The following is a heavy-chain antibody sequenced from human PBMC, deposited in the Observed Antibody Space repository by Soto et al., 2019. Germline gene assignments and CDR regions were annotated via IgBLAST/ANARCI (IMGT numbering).Heavy chain of an antibody. CDR1: GGSISSGGYS. CDR3: ARGIVLVPAARLYYYYGMDV. Sequence: SETLSLTCAVSGGSISSGGYSWSWIRQPPGKGLEWIGYIYHSGSTYYNPSLKSRVTISVDRSKNQFSLKLSSVTAADTAVYYCARGIVLVPAARLYYYYGMDVWGQGTTVTVSS. CDR2: IYHSGST. J-gene: IGHJ6*02. D-gene: IGHD2-2*01. V-gene: IGHV4-30-2*01.